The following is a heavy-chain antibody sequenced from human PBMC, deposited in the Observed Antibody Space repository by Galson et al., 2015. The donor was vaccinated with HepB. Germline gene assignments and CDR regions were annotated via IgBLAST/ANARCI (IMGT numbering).Heavy chain of an antibody. Sequence: SCKASGYTFTGYYMHWVRQAPGQGLEWMGWINPNSGGTNYAQKFQGRVTMTRDTSISTAYMELSRLRSDDTAVYYCARVRVIAAAGTLWYFDLWGRGTLVTVSS. CDR1: GYTFTGYY. CDR2: INPNSGGT. J-gene: IGHJ2*01. V-gene: IGHV1-2*02. D-gene: IGHD6-13*01. CDR3: ARVRVIAAAGTLWYFDL.